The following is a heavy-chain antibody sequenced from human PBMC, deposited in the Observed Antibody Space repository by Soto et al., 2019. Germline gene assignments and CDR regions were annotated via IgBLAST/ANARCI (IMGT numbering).Heavy chain of an antibody. J-gene: IGHJ6*02. CDR1: GYTFTTYG. CDR3: VRGGILEANRPYYYYGLDV. V-gene: IGHV1-18*01. CDR2: VSPYNGNT. Sequence: VQLVQSGAEVKKPGASVTVSCKTLGYTFTTYGLSWVRQAPGQGLEWMGWVSPYNGNTYYAPRLQGRVTMTTDTSTTTAYMSLRSLRSDDTAIYYCVRGGILEANRPYYYYGLDVWGQGTPVTVSS. D-gene: IGHD1-1*01.